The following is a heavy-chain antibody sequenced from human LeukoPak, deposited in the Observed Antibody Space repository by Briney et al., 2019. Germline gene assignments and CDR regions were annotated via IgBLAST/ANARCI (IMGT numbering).Heavy chain of an antibody. V-gene: IGHV1-2*06. CDR1: GYTFTSYY. J-gene: IGHJ4*02. Sequence: GASVKVSCKASGYTFTSYYMHWVRQAPGQGLEWMGRINPNSGGTNYAQKFQGRVTMTRDTSISTAYMELSRLRSDDTAVYYCARGGQRFSGWYPIDYWGQGTLVTVSS. D-gene: IGHD6-19*01. CDR2: INPNSGGT. CDR3: ARGGQRFSGWYPIDY.